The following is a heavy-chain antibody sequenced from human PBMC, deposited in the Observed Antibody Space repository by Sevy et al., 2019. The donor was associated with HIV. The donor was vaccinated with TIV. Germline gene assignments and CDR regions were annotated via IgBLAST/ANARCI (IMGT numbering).Heavy chain of an antibody. V-gene: IGHV3-23*01. CDR3: GKGGGGHYDPDEIAYYFYYYNMDV. D-gene: IGHD3-22*01. J-gene: IGHJ6*03. Sequence: GGSLRLSCAVSGFSFDSYGMTWVRQAPGKGLEWVSAISGSGTRTYYADSVKGRFIISRDNSKNTLDLQMNSLRAEDTAIDYGGKGGGGHYDPDEIAYYFYYYNMDVWGKGTTVTVSS. CDR1: GFSFDSYG. CDR2: ISGSGTRT.